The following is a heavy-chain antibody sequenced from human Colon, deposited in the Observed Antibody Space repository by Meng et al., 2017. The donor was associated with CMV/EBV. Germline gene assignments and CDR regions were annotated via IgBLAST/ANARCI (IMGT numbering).Heavy chain of an antibody. CDR3: ARGDYDFWSGYQNYGMDV. CDR2: IGTAGDT. D-gene: IGHD3-3*01. CDR1: GFTFSSYD. V-gene: IGHV3-13*01. Sequence: GESLKISCAASGFTFSSYDMHWVRQATGKGLEWVSAIGTAGDTYYPGSVKGRFIISRDNSKNTLYLQMNSLRAEDTAVYYCARGDYDFWSGYQNYGMDVWGQGTTVTVSS. J-gene: IGHJ6*02.